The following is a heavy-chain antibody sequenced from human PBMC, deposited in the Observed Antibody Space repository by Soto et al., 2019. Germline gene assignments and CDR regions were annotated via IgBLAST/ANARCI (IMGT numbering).Heavy chain of an antibody. CDR2: IIPILGTA. V-gene: IGHV1-69*11. CDR3: ARDDSNYPGRYGMDV. D-gene: IGHD4-4*01. CDR1: GGTFGTYA. Sequence: SVKVSCKAPGGTFGTYALSWVRQAPGQGLEWMGRIIPILGTANYPQMFQGRVTITADESTSTAYMELSSLRSEDTAVYYCARDDSNYPGRYGMDVWGQGTAVTVSS. J-gene: IGHJ6*02.